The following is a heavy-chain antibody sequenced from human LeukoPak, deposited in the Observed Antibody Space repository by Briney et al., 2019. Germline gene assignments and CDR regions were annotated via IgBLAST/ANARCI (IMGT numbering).Heavy chain of an antibody. CDR2: ITGSGGNT. CDR1: GFTFSNYA. V-gene: IGHV3-23*01. J-gene: IGHJ4*02. D-gene: IGHD3-9*01. Sequence: GASLRLSCAASGFTFSNYAMSWVRQAPGKGLEWVSAITGSGGNTYYADSVKGRFTISRDNSKNTVFLQMNSLRAKGTAVYYCAKWGDYDVLTGYYVSDYWGQGTLVTVSS. CDR3: AKWGDYDVLTGYYVSDY.